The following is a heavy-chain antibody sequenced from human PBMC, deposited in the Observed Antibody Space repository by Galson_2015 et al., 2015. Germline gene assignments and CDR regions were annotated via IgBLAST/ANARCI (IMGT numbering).Heavy chain of an antibody. CDR1: GFTVSSNY. CDR3: AREGPYYMDP. J-gene: IGHJ6*03. Sequence: SLRLSCAASGFTVSSNYMSWVRQAPGKGLEWVSVIHSGGDTYYADSVKGRFTISRDNSKNTLYLQMNSLRAEDTAVYYCAREGPYYMDPWGEGTTVTVSS. CDR2: IHSGGDT. V-gene: IGHV3-53*01.